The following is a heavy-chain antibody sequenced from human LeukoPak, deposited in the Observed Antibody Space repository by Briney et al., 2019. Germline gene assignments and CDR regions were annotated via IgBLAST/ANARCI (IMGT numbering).Heavy chain of an antibody. CDR2: ISAYNGNT. CDR1: GYTFTSYG. CDR3: ARDREYYYDSSGYYDPFDY. D-gene: IGHD3-22*01. Sequence: ASVKVSCKASGYTFTSYGISWVRQAPGQGLEWMGWISAYNGNTNYAQKLQGRVTMTTDTSTSTAYMELRSLRSDDTAVYYCARDREYYYDSSGYYDPFDYWGQGTLVTVSS. V-gene: IGHV1-18*01. J-gene: IGHJ4*02.